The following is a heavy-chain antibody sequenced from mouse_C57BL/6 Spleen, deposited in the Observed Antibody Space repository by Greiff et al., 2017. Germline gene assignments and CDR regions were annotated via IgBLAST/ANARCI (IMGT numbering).Heavy chain of an antibody. V-gene: IGHV5-17*01. CDR1: GFTFSDYG. J-gene: IGHJ4*01. CDR3: ARGEHYCGSSPYYAMDY. D-gene: IGHD1-1*01. CDR2: ISSGSSTI. Sequence: EVQLVESGGGLVKPGGSLKLSCAASGFTFSDYGMHWVRQAPEKGLEWVAYISSGSSTIYYADTVKGRFTISRDNAKNTLFLQMTSLRSEDTAMYYCARGEHYCGSSPYYAMDYWGQGTSVTVSS.